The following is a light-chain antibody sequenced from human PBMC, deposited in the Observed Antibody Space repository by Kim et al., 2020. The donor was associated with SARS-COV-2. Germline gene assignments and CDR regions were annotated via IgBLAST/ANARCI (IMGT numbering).Light chain of an antibody. CDR2: SKD. CDR1: SLKTYY. Sequence: AVGQTVRITCRGDSLKTYYASWFQQQPGQAPVLVFYSKDNRPSGIPDRFSGSSSGDTASLTITGAQAEDEADYYCSSRDSSGYHWVFGGGTQLTVL. CDR3: SSRDSSGYHWV. J-gene: IGLJ3*02. V-gene: IGLV3-19*01.